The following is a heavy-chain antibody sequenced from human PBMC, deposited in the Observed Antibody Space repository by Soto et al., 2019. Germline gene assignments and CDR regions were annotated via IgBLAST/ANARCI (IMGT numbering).Heavy chain of an antibody. CDR1: GGSISSSSYY. CDR2: INHSGST. Sequence: QLQLQESGPGLVRPSETLSLSCTVSGGSISSSSYYWGWIRQPPGKGLEWIGEINHSGSTNYNPSLKSRVTISVDTSKNQFSLKLSSVTAADTAVYYCARTRSHYDFWSGHYYYYGMDVWGQGTTVTVSS. J-gene: IGHJ6*02. D-gene: IGHD3-3*01. V-gene: IGHV4-39*07. CDR3: ARTRSHYDFWSGHYYYYGMDV.